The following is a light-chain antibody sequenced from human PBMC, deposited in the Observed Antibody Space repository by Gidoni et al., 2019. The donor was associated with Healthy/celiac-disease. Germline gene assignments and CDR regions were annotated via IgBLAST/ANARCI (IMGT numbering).Light chain of an antibody. CDR2: DAS. V-gene: IGKV3-11*01. CDR3: QQRSNWPPLT. Sequence: EIVLTQSPATLSLSPGERATLSCRASQSVSSYLAWYQQKPGQAPRLLIYDASTRATGIPARFSGSGSGTDFTLTISSREPEDFAVYYCQQRSNWPPLTFXGXTKVEIK. J-gene: IGKJ4*01. CDR1: QSVSSY.